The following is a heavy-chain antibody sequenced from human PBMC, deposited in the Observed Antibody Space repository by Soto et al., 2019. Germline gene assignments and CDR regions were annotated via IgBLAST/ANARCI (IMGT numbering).Heavy chain of an antibody. V-gene: IGHV3-30-3*01. CDR1: GFTFSSYA. Sequence: QVQLVESGGGVVQPGRSLRLSCAASGFTFSSYAMYWVRQSPGKGLEWVAVISYDGSNKYYADSVKGRFTISRDNSKNTLYLQMNSLRAEDTAVYYCARRGYGMDVWGQGTTVTVSS. CDR3: ARRGYGMDV. D-gene: IGHD3-16*01. J-gene: IGHJ6*02. CDR2: ISYDGSNK.